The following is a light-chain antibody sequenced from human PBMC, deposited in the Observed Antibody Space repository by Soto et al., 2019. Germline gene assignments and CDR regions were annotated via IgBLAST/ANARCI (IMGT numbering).Light chain of an antibody. CDR3: QQPPYT. V-gene: IGKV1-39*01. Sequence: DIQMTQSPSSPSASVGDRVTITCRASQSISSYLNWYQQKPGKAPKLLIYATSTLQSGVPSRFSGRDSGADFTLTINNLQPEDFATYYCQQPPYTFGPGTKVDI. CDR1: QSISSY. CDR2: ATS. J-gene: IGKJ3*01.